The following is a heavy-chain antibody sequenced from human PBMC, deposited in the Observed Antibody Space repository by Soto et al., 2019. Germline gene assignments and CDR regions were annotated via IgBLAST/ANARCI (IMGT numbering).Heavy chain of an antibody. D-gene: IGHD6-13*01. CDR2: IYHSGST. CDR3: AIASDSTWYNWLDP. CDR1: GGSISSGGYS. V-gene: IGHV4-30-2*02. Sequence: SETLSLTCAVSGGSISSGGYSWSWIRQPPGKGLEWIGYIYHSGSTYYNPSLKSRATISVDRSKNQFSLVLTSLTFEDTAIYYCAIASDSTWYNWLDPWGQGTLVTASS. J-gene: IGHJ5*02.